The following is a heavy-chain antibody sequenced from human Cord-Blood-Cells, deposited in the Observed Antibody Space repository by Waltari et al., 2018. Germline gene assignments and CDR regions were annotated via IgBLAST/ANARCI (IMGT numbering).Heavy chain of an antibody. CDR1: GAPVSSYA. CDR2: IIPIFGTA. D-gene: IGHD3-10*01. V-gene: IGHV1-69*01. Sequence: QVQLVQSGARVKKSGSSAKVSCKASGAPVSSYAIRLVRQAHGQGLEWMGGIIPIFGTANYAQKFQGRVTITAVYSTSTAYMELSSLRSEDTAVYYCARGDYYGSGSYFAFDIWGQGTMVTVSS. CDR3: ARGDYYGSGSYFAFDI. J-gene: IGHJ3*02.